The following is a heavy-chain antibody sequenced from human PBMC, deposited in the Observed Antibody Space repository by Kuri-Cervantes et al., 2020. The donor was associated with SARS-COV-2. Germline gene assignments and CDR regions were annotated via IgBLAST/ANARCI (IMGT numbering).Heavy chain of an antibody. V-gene: IGHV3-74*01. Sequence: GGSLRLSCAASGFTFSSYEMNWVRQAPGKGLEWVSRINPDGSYTNNADSVKDRFTLSRDNAKNMLFLQMNSLRAEDTAVYYCVRDGDHWNFDYWGQGTLVTVSS. CDR2: INPDGSYT. CDR3: VRDGDHWNFDY. CDR1: GFTFSSYE. D-gene: IGHD1-1*01. J-gene: IGHJ4*02.